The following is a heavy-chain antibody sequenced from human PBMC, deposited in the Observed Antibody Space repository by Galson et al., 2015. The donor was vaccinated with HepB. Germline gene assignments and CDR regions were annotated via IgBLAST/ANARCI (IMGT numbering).Heavy chain of an antibody. D-gene: IGHD4-17*01. CDR1: GFTVSSNY. CDR3: ARVIYGDSFFDY. Sequence: SLRLSCAASGFTVSSNYMSWVRQAPGKGLEWVSVIYSGGATYYADSVKGRFTISRDNSKNTLYLQMNSLRAEDTAVYYCARVIYGDSFFDYWGQGTLVTVSS. CDR2: IYSGGAT. J-gene: IGHJ4*02. V-gene: IGHV3-66*01.